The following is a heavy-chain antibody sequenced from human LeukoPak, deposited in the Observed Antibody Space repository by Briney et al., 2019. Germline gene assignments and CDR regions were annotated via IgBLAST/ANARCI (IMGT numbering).Heavy chain of an antibody. CDR2: IKEDGSDK. Sequence: GESLRLSCAASGFIFSYYWMSWVRQAPGKGLEWVANIKEDGSDKYYVDSVKGRFTISRHNAENSLYLQMNSLRAEDTAVYYCARYDGGVAIDYWGQGTLVTVSS. D-gene: IGHD3-16*01. V-gene: IGHV3-7*01. CDR1: GFIFSYYW. J-gene: IGHJ4*02. CDR3: ARYDGGVAIDY.